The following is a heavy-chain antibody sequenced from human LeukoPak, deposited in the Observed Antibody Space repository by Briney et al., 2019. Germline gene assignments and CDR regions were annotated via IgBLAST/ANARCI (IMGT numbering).Heavy chain of an antibody. D-gene: IGHD5-18*01. CDR3: ARTRGGYSYGYPGYFQH. V-gene: IGHV1-2*02. J-gene: IGHJ1*01. CDR2: INPNSGGT. Sequence: ASVKLSSKASGYTFTGDYMHWVRQAPGQGLEWMGWINPNSGGTNYAQKFQGRVTMTRDTSITTAYMELSRLTSDDTAVYYCARTRGGYSYGYPGYFQHWGQGTLVTVSS. CDR1: GYTFTGDY.